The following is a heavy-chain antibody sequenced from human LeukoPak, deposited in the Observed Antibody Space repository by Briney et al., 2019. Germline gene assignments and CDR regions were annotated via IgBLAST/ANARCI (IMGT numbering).Heavy chain of an antibody. V-gene: IGHV3-21*01. Sequence: GGSLRLSCAASGFTFSTYTMNWVRQAPGKGLEWVSSISTSSAYIYQADSVKGRFTISRHNANSLFLQMNSLRAEDTAVYYCARESGGRGFDYWGQGTLVTVFS. CDR2: ISTSSAYI. CDR3: ARESGGRGFDY. J-gene: IGHJ4*02. D-gene: IGHD2-15*01. CDR1: GFTFSTYT.